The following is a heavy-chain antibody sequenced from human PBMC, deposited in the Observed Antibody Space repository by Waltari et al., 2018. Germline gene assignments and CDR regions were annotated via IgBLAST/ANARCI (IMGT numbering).Heavy chain of an antibody. V-gene: IGHV3-30-3*01. Sequence: QVQLVESGGGVVQPGGSLRLACGASGFAFSSSTMFWVRQAPGKGLEWVALISYSGSNKSYADSVRGRFTISRDNSKNTLYLQMISLRPEDTAVYYCANRYGDYLARDWGLGTLVTVSS. J-gene: IGHJ4*02. CDR2: ISYSGSNK. D-gene: IGHD4-17*01. CDR3: ANRYGDYLARD. CDR1: GFAFSSST.